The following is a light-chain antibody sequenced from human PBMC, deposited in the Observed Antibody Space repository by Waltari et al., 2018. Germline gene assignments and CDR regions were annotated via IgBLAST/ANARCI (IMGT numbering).Light chain of an antibody. Sequence: DIVMTQSPDYLAVSLGERATINCKSSQSVLYSSNNKNYLAWYQQKPGQPPKLLIYWASTRESGVPDRFSGSGSGTDFTLTISSLQAEDVAVYYCQQYYSTPPTFGGGTQVEIK. J-gene: IGKJ4*01. CDR3: QQYYSTPPT. CDR1: QSVLYSSNNKNY. CDR2: WAS. V-gene: IGKV4-1*01.